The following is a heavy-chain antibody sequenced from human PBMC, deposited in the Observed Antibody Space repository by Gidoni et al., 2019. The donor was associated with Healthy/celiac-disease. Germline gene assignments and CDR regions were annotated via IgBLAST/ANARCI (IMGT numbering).Heavy chain of an antibody. CDR1: VYSISSYY. CDR2: IYSSGST. V-gene: IGHV4-59*01. CDR3: ASGEYSGNETGYDYGMDV. D-gene: IGHD5-12*01. Sequence: QVHLQESGPGLVKPSAPLSLTCTVSVYSISSYYLSWIRQPPGEGLEWIVYIYSSGSTNYNPSLKSRVTISVETSKNKFSLKMSSVTAADTAVYYCASGEYSGNETGYDYGMDVWGQGTTVTVSS. J-gene: IGHJ6*02.